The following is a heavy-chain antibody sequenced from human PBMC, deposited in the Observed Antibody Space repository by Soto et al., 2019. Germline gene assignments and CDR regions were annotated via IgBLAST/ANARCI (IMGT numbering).Heavy chain of an antibody. Sequence: QVQLVESGGGVVQPGRSLRLSCAASGFTFSSYGMHWVRQAPGKGLEWVAVISYDGSNKYYADSVKGRFTISRDNSKNTLYLPMNSLRAEDTAVYYCAKGDYGDYVFDYWGQGTLVTVSS. D-gene: IGHD4-17*01. CDR1: GFTFSSYG. CDR3: AKGDYGDYVFDY. J-gene: IGHJ4*02. CDR2: ISYDGSNK. V-gene: IGHV3-30*18.